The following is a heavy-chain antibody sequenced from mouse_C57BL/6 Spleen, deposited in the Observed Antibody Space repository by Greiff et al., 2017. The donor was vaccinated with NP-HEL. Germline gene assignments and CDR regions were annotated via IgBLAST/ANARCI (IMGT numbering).Heavy chain of an antibody. Sequence: QVQLQQPGAELVMPGASVKLSCKASGYTFTSYWMHWVKQRPGQGLEWIGEIDPSDSYTNYNQKFKGKSTLTVDKSSSTAYMQLSSLTSEDSAVYYCARQGDRYAMDYWGQGTSVTVSS. CDR3: ARQGDRYAMDY. V-gene: IGHV1-69*01. CDR1: GYTFTSYW. J-gene: IGHJ4*01. D-gene: IGHD3-2*01. CDR2: IDPSDSYT.